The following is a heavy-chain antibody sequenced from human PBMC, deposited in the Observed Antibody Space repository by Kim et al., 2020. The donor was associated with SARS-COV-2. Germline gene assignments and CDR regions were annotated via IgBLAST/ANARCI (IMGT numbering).Heavy chain of an antibody. Sequence: SETLSLTCAVYGGSFSGYYWSWIRQPPGKGLEWIGEINHSGSTNYNPSLKSRVTISVDTSKNQFSLKLSPVTAADTAVYYCARGGIAVAGTSSYYGMDV. J-gene: IGHJ6*01. V-gene: IGHV4-34*01. CDR2: INHSGST. CDR3: ARGGIAVAGTSSYYGMDV. CDR1: GGSFSGYY. D-gene: IGHD6-19*01.